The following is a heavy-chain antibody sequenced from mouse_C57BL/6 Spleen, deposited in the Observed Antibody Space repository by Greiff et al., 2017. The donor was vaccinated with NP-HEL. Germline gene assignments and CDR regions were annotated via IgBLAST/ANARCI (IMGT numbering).Heavy chain of an antibody. CDR3: ARKITTYWYFDV. V-gene: IGHV5-16*01. CDR1: GFTFSDYY. D-gene: IGHD1-3*01. Sequence: EVKVVESEGGLVQPGSSMKLSCTASGFTFSDYYMAWVRQVPEKGLEWVANINYDGSSTYYLDSLKSRFIISRDNAKNILYLQMSSLKSEDTATYYCARKITTYWYFDVWGTGTTVTVSS. CDR2: INYDGSST. J-gene: IGHJ1*03.